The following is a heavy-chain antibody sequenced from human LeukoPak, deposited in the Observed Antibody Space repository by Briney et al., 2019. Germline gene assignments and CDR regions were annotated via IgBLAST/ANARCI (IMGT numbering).Heavy chain of an antibody. J-gene: IGHJ4*02. CDR1: GFTFSDYY. CDR2: IGSGGSTI. Sequence: PGGSLRLSCTASGFTFSDYYMGWIRQAPGKGLEWVSYIGSGGSTIYYADSVKGRFTISRDNAKNSLYLQMNSLRAEDTAVYYCARDYSKGYFDYWGQGTLVTVSS. CDR3: ARDYSKGYFDY. D-gene: IGHD4-11*01. V-gene: IGHV3-11*04.